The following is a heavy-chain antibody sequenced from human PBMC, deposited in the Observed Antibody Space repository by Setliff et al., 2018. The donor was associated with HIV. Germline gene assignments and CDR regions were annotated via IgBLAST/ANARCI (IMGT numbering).Heavy chain of an antibody. CDR1: GGPINSGGYY. CDR2: IYYIGGA. CDR3: ARESMLRGLRHAVDI. Sequence: TSETLSLTCTVSGGPINSGGYYWTWVRQHPGKGLQWIGYIYYIGGAYYNPSLKSRVTISLDTSKNHFSLNLSSVTAADTAVYYCARESMLRGLRHAVDIWGQGTMVTVSS. D-gene: IGHD3-10*01. V-gene: IGHV4-31*03. J-gene: IGHJ3*02.